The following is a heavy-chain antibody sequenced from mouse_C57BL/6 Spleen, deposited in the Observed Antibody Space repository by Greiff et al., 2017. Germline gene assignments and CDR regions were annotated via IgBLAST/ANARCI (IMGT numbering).Heavy chain of an antibody. Sequence: QVHVKQPGAELVKPGASVKLSCKASGYTFTSHWMHWVKQRPGRGREWIGSIGTNSGGTKYNEKFKSKATLTVDKPSSTAYMQHSSPTSEDSAVYYCARGWAGFDVWGTGTTVTVSS. CDR3: ARGWAGFDV. D-gene: IGHD3-3*01. V-gene: IGHV1-62-3*01. J-gene: IGHJ1*03. CDR1: GYTFTSHW. CDR2: IGTNSGGT.